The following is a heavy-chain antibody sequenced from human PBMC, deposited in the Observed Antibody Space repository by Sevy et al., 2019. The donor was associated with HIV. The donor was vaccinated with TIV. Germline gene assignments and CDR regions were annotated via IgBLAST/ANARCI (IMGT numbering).Heavy chain of an antibody. J-gene: IGHJ6*03. Sequence: SETLSLTCSVSGVSLSNGAYYWSWIRQHPEKGLELIGYTYYNGNTYYNPSLKSRANITADTSKNQFSLRLSSVTAADTAVYYCSRASLSFFYLDVWGKGTTVTVSS. CDR1: GVSLSNGAYY. CDR3: SRASLSFFYLDV. V-gene: IGHV4-31*03. CDR2: TYYNGNT.